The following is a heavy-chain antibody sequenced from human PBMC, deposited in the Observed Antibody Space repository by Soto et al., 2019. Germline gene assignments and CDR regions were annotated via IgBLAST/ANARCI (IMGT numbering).Heavy chain of an antibody. CDR1: GFTFGTSV. J-gene: IGHJ4*02. Sequence: GGSLRLSCAASGFTFGTSVMHWVRQAPGKGLEWVALISSDGTNKFYTDSVKGRFTISRDNSKNTLYLLVSRLRPEDTATYYCAKDERDNSNYYYFDFWGQGTRVTVSS. V-gene: IGHV3-30*18. CDR2: ISSDGTNK. CDR3: AKDERDNSNYYYFDF. D-gene: IGHD4-4*01.